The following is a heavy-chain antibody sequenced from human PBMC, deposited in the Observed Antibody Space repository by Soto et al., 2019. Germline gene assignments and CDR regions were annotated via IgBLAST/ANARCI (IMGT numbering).Heavy chain of an antibody. Sequence: GWSVRLSCAASGFSLSNNGMHWFRQAPGKGLDWVAVISYDGNNKYYAYSVKGRFTISRDNSKNTVYLEMNNLRAEDTAMYYCAKGGSGNYLTYYYYYGMDVWGQGTTVTVSS. D-gene: IGHD3-22*01. J-gene: IGHJ6*02. CDR1: GFSLSNNG. CDR3: AKGGSGNYLTYYYYYGMDV. CDR2: ISYDGNNK. V-gene: IGHV3-30*18.